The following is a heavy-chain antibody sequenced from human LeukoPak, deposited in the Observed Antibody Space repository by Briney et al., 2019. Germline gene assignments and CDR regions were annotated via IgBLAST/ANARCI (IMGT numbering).Heavy chain of an antibody. CDR1: GFTFSSYA. Sequence: GGSLRLSCAASGFTFSSYAMHWVRQAPGKGLEWVAVISYDGSNKYYADSVKGRFTISRDNSKNTLYLQMNSLRAEDTAVYYCARDSSAPDYNWFDPWGQGTLVTVSS. CDR2: ISYDGSNK. J-gene: IGHJ5*02. V-gene: IGHV3-30-3*01. D-gene: IGHD3-3*01. CDR3: ARDSSAPDYNWFDP.